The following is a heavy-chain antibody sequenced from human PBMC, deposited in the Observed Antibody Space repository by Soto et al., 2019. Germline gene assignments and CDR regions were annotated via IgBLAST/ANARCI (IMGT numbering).Heavy chain of an antibody. J-gene: IGHJ6*02. V-gene: IGHV4-4*02. CDR3: ARDLDRYCSVTSCHAMDV. D-gene: IGHD2-15*01. CDR1: GGPIRSTNW. CDR2: VYHNGTS. Sequence: VHLQESGPGLVKPSGTVSLTCVVSGGPIRSTNWWAWVRQTPGKGLEWIGEVYHNGTSNYNPSLKGRATISVDRSKDQVSLRLNSVIDADTAVYYCARDLDRYCSVTSCHAMDVWGQGTPVTVSS.